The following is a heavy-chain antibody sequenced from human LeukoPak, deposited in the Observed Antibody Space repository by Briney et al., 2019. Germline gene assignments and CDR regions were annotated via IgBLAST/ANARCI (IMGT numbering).Heavy chain of an antibody. D-gene: IGHD7-27*01. V-gene: IGHV4-4*09. J-gene: IGHJ4*02. CDR3: ARRPHNWGFDY. CDR2: IYNIGNT. Sequence: SETLSLTCTVSGGSISSYYWSWIRQSPGKGLEWIGHIYNIGNTNYNPSLKSRVTISVDPSKNQFSLRLNSVTAADTAVFYCARRPHNWGFDYWGQGILVTVSS. CDR1: GGSISSYY.